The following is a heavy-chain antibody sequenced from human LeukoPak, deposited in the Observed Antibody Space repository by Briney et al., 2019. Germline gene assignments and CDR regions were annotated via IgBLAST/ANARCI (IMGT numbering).Heavy chain of an antibody. CDR3: ARDCGSGGIVGFDY. V-gene: IGHV3-21*01. Sequence: GSLRLYCPASGFTFRSYSMNWVRQAPGKGLGWVSSISSIFSYIYYADSVKGRFTISRDNAKNPLYLQMNSLRAEDTAVYYCARDCGSGGIVGFDYWGQGTLVTVSS. J-gene: IGHJ4*02. D-gene: IGHD3-10*01. CDR1: GFTFRSYS. CDR2: ISSIFSYI.